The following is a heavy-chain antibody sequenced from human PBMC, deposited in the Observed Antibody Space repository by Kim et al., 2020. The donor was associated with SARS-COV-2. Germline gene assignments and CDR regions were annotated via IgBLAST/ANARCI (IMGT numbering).Heavy chain of an antibody. V-gene: IGHV4-59*01. J-gene: IGHJ6*02. Sequence: SETLSLTCTVSGGSISSYYWSWIRQPPGKGLEWIGYIYYSGSTNYNPSLKSRVTISVDTSKNQFSLKLSSVTAADTAVYYCARVTSGSWYYYYGMDVWGQGTTVTVSS. CDR3: ARVTSGSWYYYYGMDV. D-gene: IGHD6-13*01. CDR2: IYYSGST. CDR1: GGSISSYY.